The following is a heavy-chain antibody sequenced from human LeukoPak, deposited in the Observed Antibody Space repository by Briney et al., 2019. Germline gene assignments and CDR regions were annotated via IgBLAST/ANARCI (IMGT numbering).Heavy chain of an antibody. Sequence: ASVKVSCKASGYTFTNYGAHWVRPAPGQGLEWMGWISAYNGNTNYAQKLQGRVTMTMDTSTTIAYLELMSLRSDDTAVYYCARRLTDSSGYYPYYYYGTDVWGQGTTVTVS. CDR1: GYTFTNYG. CDR3: ARRLTDSSGYYPYYYYGTDV. V-gene: IGHV1-18*01. J-gene: IGHJ6*02. CDR2: ISAYNGNT. D-gene: IGHD3-22*01.